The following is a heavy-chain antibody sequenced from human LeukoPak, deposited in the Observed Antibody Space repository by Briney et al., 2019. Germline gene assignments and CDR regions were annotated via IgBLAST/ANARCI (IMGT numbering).Heavy chain of an antibody. J-gene: IGHJ6*03. V-gene: IGHV1-18*01. CDR1: GYTFTSYG. CDR2: ISAYNGNT. D-gene: IGHD4-17*01. Sequence: ASVKVSCKASGYTFTSYGISWVRQAPGQGLEWMGWISAYNGNTNYAQKLQGRVTMTTDTSTSTAYMELSSLRSEDTAVYYCARVAGGLRHYYYYMDVWGNGTTVTVSS. CDR3: ARVAGGLRHYYYYMDV.